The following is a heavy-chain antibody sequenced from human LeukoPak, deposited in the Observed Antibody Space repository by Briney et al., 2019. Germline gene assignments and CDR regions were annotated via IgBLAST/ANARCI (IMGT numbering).Heavy chain of an antibody. Sequence: SQTLSLTCVVSGDIFASNSTACDWIRQSPSRGLEWLVRTYYRSKWYNDYAVSVKSRITINPDTSKNQFSLQLNSVTPEDTAVYYCARGGQGDGYSADEAFDFWGQGTMVTVS. CDR2: TYYRSKWYN. CDR1: GDIFASNSTA. D-gene: IGHD5-24*01. CDR3: ARGGQGDGYSADEAFDF. J-gene: IGHJ3*01. V-gene: IGHV6-1*01.